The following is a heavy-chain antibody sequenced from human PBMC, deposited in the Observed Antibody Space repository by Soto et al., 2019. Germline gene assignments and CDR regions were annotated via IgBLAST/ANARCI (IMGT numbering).Heavy chain of an antibody. V-gene: IGHV3-23*01. CDR1: GFTFSSYA. CDR3: AKANGFWSGYYMYFDY. D-gene: IGHD3-3*01. J-gene: IGHJ4*02. Sequence: EVQLLESGGGLVQPGGSLRLSCAASGFTFSSYAMSWVRQAPGKGLEWVSAISGSGGSTYYADSVKGRFTISRDNSKNTLYLQMNSLRAEDTAVYYCAKANGFWSGYYMYFDYWGQGTLVTVSS. CDR2: ISGSGGST.